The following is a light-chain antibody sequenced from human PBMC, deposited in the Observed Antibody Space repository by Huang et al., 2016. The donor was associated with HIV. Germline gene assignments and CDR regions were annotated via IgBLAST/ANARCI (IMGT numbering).Light chain of an antibody. CDR2: ASS. V-gene: IGKV1-39*01. CDR3: QQSYSTLLT. CDR1: QSISNY. J-gene: IGKJ4*01. Sequence: DIQMTQSPSSLSASVGDRLTITCRASQSISNYLNWYQQKPGKAPNLLIYASSNLQSGDPSRFSGSGSGTDFTLTVSSLQPENFATYYCQQSYSTLLTFGGGTKVEI.